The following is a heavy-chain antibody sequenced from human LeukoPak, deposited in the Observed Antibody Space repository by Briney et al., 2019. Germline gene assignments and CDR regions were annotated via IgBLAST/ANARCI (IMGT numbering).Heavy chain of an antibody. Sequence: PSETLSLTCTVSGYSISSGYYWGWIRQPPGKGLEWIGSIYHSGRTFYNPSLKSRVTISVDTSKNQFSLKLKSVTAADTAVYYCARDIASASGKFYFDYWGQGTQVTVSS. CDR1: GYSISSGYY. CDR3: ARDIASASGKFYFDY. D-gene: IGHD3-10*01. CDR2: IYHSGRT. V-gene: IGHV4-38-2*02. J-gene: IGHJ4*02.